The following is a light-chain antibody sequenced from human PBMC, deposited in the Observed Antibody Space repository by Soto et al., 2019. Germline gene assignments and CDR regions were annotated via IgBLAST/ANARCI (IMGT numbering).Light chain of an antibody. CDR3: QHYGVSLWT. V-gene: IGKV3-20*01. CDR1: QSVSSSH. J-gene: IGKJ5*01. Sequence: EIVLTQSPGTVSLSPGERSTLFFVSSQSVSSSHIAWYQQRPGQAPRLLIYTASNRATGIPERFSGSGSGTDFTLTITRLEPEDFAVYYCQHYGVSLWTFGQGTRLENK. CDR2: TAS.